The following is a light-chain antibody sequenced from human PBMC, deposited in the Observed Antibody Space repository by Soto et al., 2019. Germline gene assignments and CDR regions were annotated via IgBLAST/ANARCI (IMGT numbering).Light chain of an antibody. Sequence: QSVLTQPPSVSEAPRRRVTISCFGSSSNIGSNAVNWYQQVPGKTPRLLIYYNDRLPSGVSDRFSGSKSGTSASLAISGLQAEDEAVYYCAAWDVSLTGVVFGGGTKVTVL. J-gene: IGLJ2*01. CDR2: YND. CDR1: SSNIGSNA. CDR3: AAWDVSLTGVV. V-gene: IGLV1-36*01.